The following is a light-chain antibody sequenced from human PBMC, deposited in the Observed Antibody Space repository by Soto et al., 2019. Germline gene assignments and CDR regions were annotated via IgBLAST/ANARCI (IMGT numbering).Light chain of an antibody. V-gene: IGLV2-23*01. Sequence: QSVMTQPASVSGSAGQSSTISCTGTTSFVGTYNFVSWYQQHPGKAPHVLIYEGTKRPSGVSNRFSGSTSGSTASLTISGLQTEDEADYYCCSYVGASTYGFGTGTKLTVL. CDR3: CSYVGASTYG. CDR2: EGT. CDR1: TSFVGTYNF. J-gene: IGLJ1*01.